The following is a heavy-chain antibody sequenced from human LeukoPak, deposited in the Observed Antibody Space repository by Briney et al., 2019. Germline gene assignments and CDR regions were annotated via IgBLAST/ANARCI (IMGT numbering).Heavy chain of an antibody. V-gene: IGHV3-23*01. J-gene: IGHJ4*02. CDR1: GFTFSSYA. Sequence: GGSLRLSCAASGFTFSSYAMSWVRQAPGKGLEWVSAISGSGGSTYYADSVKGRFAISRDNSKNTLYLQMNSLRTEDTALYYCAKGDSYGDYWGQGTLVTVSS. CDR2: ISGSGGST. CDR3: AKGDSYGDY. D-gene: IGHD5-18*01.